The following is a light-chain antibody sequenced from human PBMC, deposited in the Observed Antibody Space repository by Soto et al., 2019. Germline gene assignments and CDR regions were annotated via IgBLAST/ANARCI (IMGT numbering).Light chain of an antibody. CDR1: SSNIGAGYD. V-gene: IGLV1-40*01. CDR3: QSYDSSLSGFVV. Sequence: QSVLTQPPSVSGAPGQRVTISCTGSSSNIGAGYDVHWYQQLPGTAPKLLIYGNSNRPSGVPDRFSGPKSGTSASLAITGLQAEDEADYYCQSYDSSLSGFVVFGGVTKLTVL. CDR2: GNS. J-gene: IGLJ2*01.